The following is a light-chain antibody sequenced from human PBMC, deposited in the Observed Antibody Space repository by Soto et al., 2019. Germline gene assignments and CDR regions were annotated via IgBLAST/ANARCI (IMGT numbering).Light chain of an antibody. J-gene: IGLJ2*01. CDR3: SSYTTSSTLV. CDR2: EVN. CDR1: NSDIGGYNY. V-gene: IGLV2-14*01. Sequence: QSVLTQPASVSGSPGQSITISCTGTNSDIGGYNYVSWYQQHPGKAPKVMIYEVNNRPPGVSNRFSGSKSGNTASLTISGLQAEDEADYYCSSYTTSSTLVFGGGTKLTDL.